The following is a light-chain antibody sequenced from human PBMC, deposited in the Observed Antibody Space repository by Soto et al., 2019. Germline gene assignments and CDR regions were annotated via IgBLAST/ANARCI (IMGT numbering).Light chain of an antibody. CDR2: SNY. V-gene: IGLV1-44*01. CDR3: TAWDDSLSGWV. Sequence: QSVLTQPPSASGTPGQTVIISCSGSSSNIGTYTVDWYQQVPGTAPKLLIYSNYKRPSGVPDRFSGSRSGTSASLAISGLQSEDEAEYYCTAWDDSLSGWVFGGGTKLTVL. CDR1: SSNIGTYT. J-gene: IGLJ3*02.